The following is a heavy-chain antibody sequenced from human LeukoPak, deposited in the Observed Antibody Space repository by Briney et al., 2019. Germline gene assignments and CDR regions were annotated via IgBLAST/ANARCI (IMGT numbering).Heavy chain of an antibody. D-gene: IGHD3-22*01. V-gene: IGHV4-34*01. CDR1: GFTFSSYS. Sequence: GSLRLSCAASGFTFSSYSMNWIRQPPGKGLEWIGEINHSGSTNYNPSLKSRVTISVDTSKNQFSLKLSSVTAADTAVYYCARLLVVRGSDYWGQGTLVTVSS. J-gene: IGHJ4*02. CDR3: ARLLVVRGSDY. CDR2: INHSGST.